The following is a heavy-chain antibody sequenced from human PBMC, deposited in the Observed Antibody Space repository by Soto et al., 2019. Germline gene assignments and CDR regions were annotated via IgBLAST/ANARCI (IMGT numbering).Heavy chain of an antibody. Sequence: EVQLVESGGSLVQPGGSLRLSCVASGFNFNSFSMNWVRQAPGQGLEWISYVDRGGSKILYADSVKGRISISRDDAKSSVYLQMNSLRAEDTALYYCARDQDWAFDYWGQGVLVTVSS. J-gene: IGHJ4*02. V-gene: IGHV3-48*01. CDR1: GFNFNSFS. CDR2: VDRGGSKI. D-gene: IGHD3-9*01. CDR3: ARDQDWAFDY.